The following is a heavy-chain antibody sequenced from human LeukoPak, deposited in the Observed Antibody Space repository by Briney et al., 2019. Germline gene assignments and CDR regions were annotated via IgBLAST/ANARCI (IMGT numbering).Heavy chain of an antibody. CDR1: GGTFSSYA. V-gene: IGHV1-69*13. D-gene: IGHD3-10*01. Sequence: GASVKVSCKASGGTFSSYAISWVRQAPGQGLEWMGGIIPIFGTANYAQKFQGRVTITADESTSTAYMELSSLRSEDTAVYYCARADYGSGSYYNPNYYYYYRGVWDRGPRVTISS. CDR2: IIPIFGTA. J-gene: IGHJ6*03. CDR3: ARADYGSGSYYNPNYYYYYRGV.